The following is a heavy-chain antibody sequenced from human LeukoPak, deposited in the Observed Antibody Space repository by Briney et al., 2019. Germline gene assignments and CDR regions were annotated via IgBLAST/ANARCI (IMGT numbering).Heavy chain of an antibody. CDR3: ARLGPYCSGGSCSRAYYYYYYMDV. CDR1: GGSFSGYY. D-gene: IGHD2-15*01. Sequence: SETLSLTCAVYGGSFSGYYWSWIRQPPGKGLEWIGEINHSGSTNYNPSLKSRVTISVDTSKNQFSLKLSSVTAADTAVYYCARLGPYCSGGSCSRAYYYYYYMDVWGKGTTVTISS. CDR2: INHSGST. V-gene: IGHV4-34*01. J-gene: IGHJ6*03.